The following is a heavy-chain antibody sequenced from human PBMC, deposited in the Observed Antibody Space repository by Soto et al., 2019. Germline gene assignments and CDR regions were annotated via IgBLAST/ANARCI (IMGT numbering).Heavy chain of an antibody. D-gene: IGHD3-3*01. J-gene: IGHJ6*04. CDR2: IYYSGST. V-gene: IGHV4-39*01. Sequence: SETLSLTCTVSGGSISSSSYYWGWIRQPPGKGLEWIGSIYYSGSTYYNSSLKSRVTISVDTSKNQFSLKLSSVTAADTAVYYCARLLTIFGGDWYVWGKGTSVTVSS. CDR1: GGSISSSSYY. CDR3: ARLLTIFGGDWYV.